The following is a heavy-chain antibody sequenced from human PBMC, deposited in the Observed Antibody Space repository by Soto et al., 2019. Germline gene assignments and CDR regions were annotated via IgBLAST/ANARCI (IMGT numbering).Heavy chain of an antibody. V-gene: IGHV1-46*03. CDR2: VNPSTGSS. D-gene: IGHD4-4*01. J-gene: IGHJ6*03. Sequence: QVQLVQSGAEVEKPGASVKVSCKASGHSFTSSYIHWVRQAPWQGPEWMGIVNPSTGSSTYAQKSQAGVTLTADTFTSTGHMELSSLRSEETGVYYCARGTTVGRNDYIYYYRYVWGKGTTVTVSS. CDR1: GHSFTSSY. CDR3: ARGTTVGRNDYIYYYRYV.